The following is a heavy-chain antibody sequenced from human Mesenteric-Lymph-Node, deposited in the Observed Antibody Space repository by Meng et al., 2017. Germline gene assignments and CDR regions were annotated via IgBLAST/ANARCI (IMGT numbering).Heavy chain of an antibody. CDR2: IIPIFGTA. Sequence: WVRKAPGRGPEWMEGIIPIFGTANYAQKFQGRVTITADKSTSTAYMELSSLRSEDTAVYYCARERPGGMATTPYFDYWGQGTLVTVSS. D-gene: IGHD5-24*01. V-gene: IGHV1-69*06. J-gene: IGHJ4*02. CDR3: ARERPGGMATTPYFDY.